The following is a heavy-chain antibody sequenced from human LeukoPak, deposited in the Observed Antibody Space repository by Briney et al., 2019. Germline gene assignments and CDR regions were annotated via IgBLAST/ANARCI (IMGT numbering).Heavy chain of an antibody. CDR1: GFTFSTYG. J-gene: IGHJ4*02. D-gene: IGHD5-18*01. Sequence: PGRSLRLSCAASGFTFSTYGMHWVRQAPGKGLEWVAVISSDGSNKYYADSVKGRFTISRGNSKNTLYLQMNSLRAEDTAVYYCAKRGYSYSFDYWGQGTLVTVSS. V-gene: IGHV3-30*18. CDR2: ISSDGSNK. CDR3: AKRGYSYSFDY.